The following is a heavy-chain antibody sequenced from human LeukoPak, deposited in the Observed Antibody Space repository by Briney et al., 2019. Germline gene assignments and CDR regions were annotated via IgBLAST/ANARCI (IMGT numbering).Heavy chain of an antibody. CDR3: ARDPPYSSSWYSPLDY. CDR2: ISSSSSYK. CDR1: GFTFSSYS. V-gene: IGHV3-21*01. Sequence: GGSLRLSCAASGFTFSSYSMNWVRQAPGKGLEWVSSISSSSSYKYYADSVKGRFTISRDNAKNSLYLQMNSLRAEDTAVYYCARDPPYSSSWYSPLDYWGQGTLVTVSS. J-gene: IGHJ4*02. D-gene: IGHD6-13*01.